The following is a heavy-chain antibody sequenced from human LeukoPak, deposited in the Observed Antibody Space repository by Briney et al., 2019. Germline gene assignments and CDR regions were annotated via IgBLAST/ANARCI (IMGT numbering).Heavy chain of an antibody. CDR2: IYTSGST. Sequence: SQTLSLTCTVSGGSISSGSYYWSWIRQPAGKGLEWIGRIYTSGSTNYNPSLKSRVTISVDTSKNQFSLKLSPVTAADTAVYYCARDGAVPYYFDYWGQGTLVTVSS. V-gene: IGHV4-61*02. J-gene: IGHJ4*02. D-gene: IGHD4/OR15-4a*01. CDR1: GGSISSGSYY. CDR3: ARDGAVPYYFDY.